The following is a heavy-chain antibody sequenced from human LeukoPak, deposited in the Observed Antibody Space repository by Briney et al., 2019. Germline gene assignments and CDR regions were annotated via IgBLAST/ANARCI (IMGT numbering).Heavy chain of an antibody. V-gene: IGHV3-21*01. CDR2: ISSSSSYV. CDR1: GFTFSSYS. CDR3: ARDMPVTPRFDL. J-gene: IGHJ2*01. Sequence: GGSLRLSCAASGFTFSSYSMNWVRQAPGKGLEWVSSISSSSSYVYYADSVKGRFTISRDNAKNSLYLQMNSLRAEDTAVYYCARDMPVTPRFDLWGRGTLVTVSS. D-gene: IGHD2-2*01.